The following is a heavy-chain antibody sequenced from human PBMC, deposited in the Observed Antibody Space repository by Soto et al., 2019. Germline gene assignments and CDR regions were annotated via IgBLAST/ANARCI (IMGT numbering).Heavy chain of an antibody. CDR2: IYYSGST. CDR3: ARAIDDYGGLFDY. V-gene: IGHV4-61*01. CDR1: GGSVSSGSYY. J-gene: IGHJ4*02. D-gene: IGHD4-17*01. Sequence: QVQLQESGPGLVKPSETLSLTCTVSGGSVSSGSYYWSWIRQPPGKVLEWIGYIYYSGSTNYNPSLKSRVTRSVDTSKNQFSRKLSSVTAADTAVYYCARAIDDYGGLFDYWGQGTLVTVSS.